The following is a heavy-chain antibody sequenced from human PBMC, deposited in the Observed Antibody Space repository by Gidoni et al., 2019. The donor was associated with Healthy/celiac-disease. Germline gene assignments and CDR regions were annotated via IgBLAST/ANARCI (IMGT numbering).Heavy chain of an antibody. D-gene: IGHD2-21*02. CDR3: AKDRSQVVTTNY. J-gene: IGHJ4*02. V-gene: IGHV3-23*01. Sequence: EVQLLESGGGLVQPGGSLRLSCAASGFTFSRYAMIWVRQAPGKGLEWVSAISGSGGSTYYADSVKGRFTISRDNSKNTLYLQMNSLRAEDTAVYYCAKDRSQVVTTNYWGQGTLVTVSS. CDR1: GFTFSRYA. CDR2: ISGSGGST.